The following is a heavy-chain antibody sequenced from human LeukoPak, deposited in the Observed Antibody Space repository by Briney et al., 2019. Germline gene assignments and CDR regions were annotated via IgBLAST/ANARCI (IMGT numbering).Heavy chain of an antibody. CDR3: ARDGDYYDSSGYVLAY. Sequence: GRSLRLSCAASGFNFSSYGMHWVRQAPGKGLEWVAVIWYDGSNKYYADSVKGRFTISRDNSKNTLYLQMSSLRAEDTAVYYCARDGDYYDSSGYVLAYWGQGTLVTVSS. J-gene: IGHJ4*02. D-gene: IGHD3-22*01. V-gene: IGHV3-33*01. CDR2: IWYDGSNK. CDR1: GFNFSSYG.